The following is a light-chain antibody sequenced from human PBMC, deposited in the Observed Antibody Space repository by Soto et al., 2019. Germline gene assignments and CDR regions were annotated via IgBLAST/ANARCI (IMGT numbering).Light chain of an antibody. CDR2: GAS. V-gene: IGKV3-20*01. CDR1: QSISSSY. J-gene: IGKJ1*01. CDR3: HQYGSAPAWT. Sequence: IVLTHSPGTLSLFPGERATLSCRASQSISSSYLAWYQQKPGQAPRLLIHGASNRATGIPDRCSGAGSGTDFPLTISRLEAEDFAVYYCHQYGSAPAWTFGQGTKVEIK.